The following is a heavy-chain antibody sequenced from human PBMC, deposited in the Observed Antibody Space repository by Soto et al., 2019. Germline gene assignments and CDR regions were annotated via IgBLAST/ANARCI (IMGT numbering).Heavy chain of an antibody. D-gene: IGHD4-4*01. Sequence: PGESLKISCKGSGYSFTSYWISWVRQMPGKGLEWMGRIDPSDSYTNYSPSFQGHVTISADKSISTAYLQWSSLKASDTAMYYCAVTTAYYYGMDVWGQGTTVTVSS. CDR2: IDPSDSYT. V-gene: IGHV5-10-1*01. CDR1: GYSFTSYW. CDR3: AVTTAYYYGMDV. J-gene: IGHJ6*02.